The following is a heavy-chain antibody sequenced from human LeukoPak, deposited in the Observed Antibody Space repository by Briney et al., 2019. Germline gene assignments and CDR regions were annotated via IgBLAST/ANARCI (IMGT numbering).Heavy chain of an antibody. V-gene: IGHV4-39*01. CDR3: ARRVGDRTNWFDP. D-gene: IGHD4-17*01. Sequence: SSETLSPTCTVSGGSISSSNYYWGWIRQPPGKGLEWIGSIYYSGSTYYNPSLKSRVTISLDKSKNQFSLKLSSVTAADTAVYYCARRVGDRTNWFDPWGQGTLVTVSS. J-gene: IGHJ5*02. CDR1: GGSISSSNYY. CDR2: IYYSGST.